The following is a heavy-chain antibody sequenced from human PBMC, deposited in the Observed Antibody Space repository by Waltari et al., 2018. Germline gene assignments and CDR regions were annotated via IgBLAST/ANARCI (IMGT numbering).Heavy chain of an antibody. D-gene: IGHD6-13*01. Sequence: QVQLQESGPGLVKPSQTLSLTCTVSGGSISSGGYYWSWIRQHPGKGLEWIGYIYYSGSTYYNPSLKSRVTISVDTSKNQFSLKLSSVTAADTAVYYCAREEQQLVRKAFDIWGQGTMVTVSS. CDR3: AREEQQLVRKAFDI. CDR1: GGSISSGGYY. CDR2: IYYSGST. J-gene: IGHJ3*02. V-gene: IGHV4-31*03.